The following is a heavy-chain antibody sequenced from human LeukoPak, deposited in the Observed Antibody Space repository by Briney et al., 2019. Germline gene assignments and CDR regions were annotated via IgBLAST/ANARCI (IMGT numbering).Heavy chain of an antibody. CDR3: AGARELEPNYFDY. D-gene: IGHD1-1*01. J-gene: IGHJ4*02. V-gene: IGHV3-48*03. Sequence: PGGSLRLSCAASGFTFSSYEMNWVRQAPGKGLEWVSYISSNGSPTYYADSVKGRFTISRDNAKNSLYLQMDSLRAEDTAVYYCAGARELEPNYFDYWGQGTLVTVSS. CDR1: GFTFSSYE. CDR2: ISSNGSPT.